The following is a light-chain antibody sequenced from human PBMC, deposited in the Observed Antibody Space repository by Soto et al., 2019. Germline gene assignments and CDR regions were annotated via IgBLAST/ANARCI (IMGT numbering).Light chain of an antibody. CDR2: GAS. V-gene: IGKV1-39*01. J-gene: IGKJ2*01. CDR3: QHSYSTPYA. Sequence: DIPMTQSPSSLSASVGDRVTITCRASQTISSYLNWYQQKAGKAPRLLIYGASSLQSGVPSRFGGSGSGTYFTLAINTLQPEDFATYYCQHSYSTPYAFGQGTKLEIK. CDR1: QTISSY.